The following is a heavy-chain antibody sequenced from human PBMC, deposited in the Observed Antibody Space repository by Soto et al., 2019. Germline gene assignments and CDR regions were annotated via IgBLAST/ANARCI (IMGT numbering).Heavy chain of an antibody. J-gene: IGHJ4*02. D-gene: IGHD3-22*01. V-gene: IGHV3-30*18. Sequence: PGGSLRLSCAASGFTFSSYGMHWVRQAPGKGLEWVAVISYDGSNKYYADSVKGRFTISRDNSKNTLYLQMNSLRAEDTAVYYCAKGEVGYYDSSGYFATAMYYFDYWGQGTLVTVSS. CDR3: AKGEVGYYDSSGYFATAMYYFDY. CDR2: ISYDGSNK. CDR1: GFTFSSYG.